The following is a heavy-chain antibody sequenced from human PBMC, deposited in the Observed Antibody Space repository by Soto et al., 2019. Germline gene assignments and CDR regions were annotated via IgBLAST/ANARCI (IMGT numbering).Heavy chain of an antibody. CDR1: SAPVSSSTYT. D-gene: IGHD2-2*01. CDR2: IYYSGNT. J-gene: IGHJ6*02. Sequence: QLQLQESGPGLVKPSETLSLTCTVSSAPVSSSTYTWGWIRQPPGKGPEWIGSIYYSGNTYYNPSLNRQVTVSVDTSNNQCSLKVTSVTAGDTSVYYCARVHGYCISSSCHGHYAMDVWGQGSTVTVSS. CDR3: ARVHGYCISSSCHGHYAMDV. V-gene: IGHV4-39*01.